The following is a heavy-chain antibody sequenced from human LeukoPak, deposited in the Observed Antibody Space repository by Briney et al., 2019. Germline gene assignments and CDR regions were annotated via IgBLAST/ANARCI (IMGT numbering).Heavy chain of an antibody. CDR2: INPNSGGT. D-gene: IGHD1-14*01. V-gene: IGHV1-2*04. CDR1: GYTFTGYY. J-gene: IGHJ6*02. CDR3: ARASPDPYGMDV. Sequence: ASVKVSCKASGYTFTGYYMHWVRQAPGQRLEWMGWINPNSGGTNYAQKFQGWVTMTRDTSISTAYMELSRLRSDDTAVYYCARASPDPYGMDVWGQGTTVTVSS.